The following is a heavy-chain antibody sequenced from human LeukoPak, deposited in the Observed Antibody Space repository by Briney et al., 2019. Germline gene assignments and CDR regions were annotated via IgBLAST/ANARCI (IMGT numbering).Heavy chain of an antibody. CDR1: GGSFSGYY. V-gene: IGHV4-34*01. J-gene: IGHJ4*02. Sequence: SETLSLTCAVYGGSFSGYYWSWLRQPPGKGLEWIGEINHSGSTNYNPSLKSRVTISVDTSKNQFSLKLSSVTAADTAVYYCARAHSSGWTKPKYYFDYWGQGTLVTVSS. CDR2: INHSGST. D-gene: IGHD6-19*01. CDR3: ARAHSSGWTKPKYYFDY.